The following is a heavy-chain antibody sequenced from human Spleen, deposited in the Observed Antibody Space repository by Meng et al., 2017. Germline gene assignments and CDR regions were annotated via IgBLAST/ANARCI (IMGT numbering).Heavy chain of an antibody. D-gene: IGHD4-11*01. J-gene: IGHJ4*02. CDR3: ARGPTTVAHDFDY. CDR2: INHRGNT. V-gene: IGHV4-34*01. CDR1: GGSFSDYY. Sequence: QVQLQQWGAGLLKPSETLSLTCVVSGGSFSDYYWSWTRQPPGKGLEWIGEINHRGNTNYNSFLESRVTISVDTSQNSLSLKLSSVTAADSAVYYCARGPTTVAHDFDYWGQGTLVTVFS.